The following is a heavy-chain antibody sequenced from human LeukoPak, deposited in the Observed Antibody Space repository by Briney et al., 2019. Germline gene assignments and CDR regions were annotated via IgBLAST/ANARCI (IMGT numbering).Heavy chain of an antibody. Sequence: GGSLRLSCAASGFTFDDYAMHWVRQAPGKGLEWVSGISWNSGSIGYADSVKGRFTISRDNAKNSLYLQMNSLRAEDTAVYYCARVLRYCSGGNCYSGGLGYMDVWGKGTTVTISS. V-gene: IGHV3-9*01. J-gene: IGHJ6*03. D-gene: IGHD2-15*01. CDR2: ISWNSGSI. CDR1: GFTFDDYA. CDR3: ARVLRYCSGGNCYSGGLGYMDV.